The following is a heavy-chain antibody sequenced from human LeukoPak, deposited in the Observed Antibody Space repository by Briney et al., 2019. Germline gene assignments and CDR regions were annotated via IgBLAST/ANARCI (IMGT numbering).Heavy chain of an antibody. J-gene: IGHJ4*02. V-gene: IGHV1-2*02. Sequence: ASVKVSCKASGYTFTSYAMNWVRQAPGQGLEWMGWINPNSGGTNYAQKFQGRVTMTRDTSISTAYMELSRLRSDDTAVYYCALLVVTAIRDVDYWGQGTLVTVSS. D-gene: IGHD2-21*02. CDR2: INPNSGGT. CDR3: ALLVVTAIRDVDY. CDR1: GYTFTSYA.